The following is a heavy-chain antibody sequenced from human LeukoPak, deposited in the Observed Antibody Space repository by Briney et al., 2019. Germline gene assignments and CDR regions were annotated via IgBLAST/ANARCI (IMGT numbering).Heavy chain of an antibody. D-gene: IGHD3-16*01. J-gene: IGHJ3*02. CDR1: GITFSSYE. V-gene: IGHV3-48*03. CDR3: ARLGFAFDI. Sequence: GGSLRLSCEASGITFSSYEMNWVRQAPGEGLEWVSYISGSESSIYYAHSVKGRFTISRDNAKNSLYLQMNNLRAEDAAVYYCARLGFAFDIWGQGTMVTVSS. CDR2: ISGSESSI.